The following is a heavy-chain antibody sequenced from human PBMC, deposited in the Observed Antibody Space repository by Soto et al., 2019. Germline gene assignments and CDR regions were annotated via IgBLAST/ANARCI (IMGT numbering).Heavy chain of an antibody. J-gene: IGHJ3*02. Sequence: EVQLVESGGGLVEPGGSLRLSCAASASGFSFTNAWMNWVRQAPGKGLEWIGRIKSKTYGETTDYGAPVKGRFTISRDDSKDTVYLQMNSLRTEDTAVYYCTTCWDYCEGLVAFAIWGQGTVVTVSS. CDR2: IKSKTYGETT. CDR3: TTCWDYCEGLVAFAI. D-gene: IGHD4-17*01. CDR1: GFSFTNAW. V-gene: IGHV3-15*01.